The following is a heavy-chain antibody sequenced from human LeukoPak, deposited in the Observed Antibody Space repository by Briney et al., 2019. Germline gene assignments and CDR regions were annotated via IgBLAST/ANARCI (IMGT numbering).Heavy chain of an antibody. Sequence: GGSLRLSCAASGFTFSSYEMNWVRQAPGKGLEWVSYISSSGSTIYYADSVKGRFSISRDSSKNILYLQMNSLRAEDTAVYYCARDRAVVVVAAPFDFWGQGTLVTVSS. CDR3: ARDRAVVVVAAPFDF. CDR1: GFTFSSYE. CDR2: ISSSGSTI. V-gene: IGHV3-48*03. D-gene: IGHD2-15*01. J-gene: IGHJ4*02.